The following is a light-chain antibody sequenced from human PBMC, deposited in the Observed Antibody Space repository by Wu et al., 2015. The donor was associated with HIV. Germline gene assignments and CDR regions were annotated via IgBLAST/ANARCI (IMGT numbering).Light chain of an antibody. V-gene: IGKV1-12*01. J-gene: IGKJ5*01. CDR1: RHLYL. CDR3: QQLTVSLT. CDR2: DAS. Sequence: GDKSQHHFAGQSRHLYLSCLVSSRHHGKALRVLIYDASTLQSGVSSRFSGSGSGADFTLTISGLQREDFVGYFCQQLTVSLTFGQGSRLEI.